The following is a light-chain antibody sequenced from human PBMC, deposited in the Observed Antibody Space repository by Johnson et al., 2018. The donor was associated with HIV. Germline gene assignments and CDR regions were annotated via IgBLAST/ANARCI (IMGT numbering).Light chain of an antibody. CDR1: SSNIGNNL. J-gene: IGLJ1*01. Sequence: QSVLTQPPSVSAPPGQKVTISCSGSSSNIGNNLASWYQQLPGTAPKLLIYANNKRPSGIPDRFSGSKSGTSANLGITGLQTGDEADYYCGTWDNGLSAYVFGTGTKVTVL. CDR2: ANN. V-gene: IGLV1-51*02. CDR3: GTWDNGLSAYV.